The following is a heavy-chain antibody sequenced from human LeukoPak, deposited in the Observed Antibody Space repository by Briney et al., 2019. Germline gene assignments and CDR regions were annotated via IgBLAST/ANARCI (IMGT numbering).Heavy chain of an antibody. J-gene: IGHJ6*02. Sequence: ASLKASCTASGYTFTGYYMHWVRQAPGPGLKWMGWINPNIGGTNYAQKFQGRVTMTRDTSISTAYMELSRLRSDDTAVYYCARTQAAAGGPYYYYYGMDVWGQGTTVTVSS. CDR1: GYTFTGYY. D-gene: IGHD6-13*01. V-gene: IGHV1-2*02. CDR3: ARTQAAAGGPYYYYYGMDV. CDR2: INPNIGGT.